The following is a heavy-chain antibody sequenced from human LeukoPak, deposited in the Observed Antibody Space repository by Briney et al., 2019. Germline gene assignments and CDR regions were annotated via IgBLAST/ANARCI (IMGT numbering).Heavy chain of an antibody. CDR2: INPNSGGT. CDR1: RYTFTVYY. V-gene: IGHV1-2*04. Sequence: ASVKVSCKASRYTFTVYYMHWVRQAPGQGLEWMGWINPNSGGTNYAQKFQGWVTMTRDTSISTAYMELSRLRSDDTAVYYCARGGGYDFWSGYYYDAFDIWGQGTMVTVSS. CDR3: ARGGGYDFWSGYYYDAFDI. J-gene: IGHJ3*02. D-gene: IGHD3-3*01.